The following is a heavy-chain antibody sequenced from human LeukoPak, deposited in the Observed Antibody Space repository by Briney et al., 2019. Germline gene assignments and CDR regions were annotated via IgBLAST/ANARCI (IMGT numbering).Heavy chain of an antibody. V-gene: IGHV5-51*01. CDR2: IYPGDSDT. CDR3: ATNYYDSSGYYFFDY. D-gene: IGHD3-22*01. J-gene: IGHJ4*02. CDR1: GYIFTSYW. Sequence: GESLKISCKGSGYIFTSYWIGWVRQMPGKGLEWMGIIYPGDSDTRYSPSFQGQVTISADKSISTAYLQWSSLKASDTAMYYCATNYYDSSGYYFFDYWGQGTLVTVSS.